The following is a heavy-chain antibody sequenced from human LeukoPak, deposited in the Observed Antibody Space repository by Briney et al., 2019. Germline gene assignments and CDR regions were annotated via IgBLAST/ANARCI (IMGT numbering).Heavy chain of an antibody. Sequence: GASVKDSCQSSGYTYINYDNNWVRQATGQGLEWMGWMNPNSGNAGYAQKFQGRVNMSRNSSVRTAYMEMSSLRSEDTAVYYCARAPGYDFWARPYSYSYMDVWGNGTTVTVSS. CDR1: GYTYINYD. V-gene: IGHV1-8*01. D-gene: IGHD3-3*01. CDR3: ARAPGYDFWARPYSYSYMDV. CDR2: MNPNSGNA. J-gene: IGHJ6*03.